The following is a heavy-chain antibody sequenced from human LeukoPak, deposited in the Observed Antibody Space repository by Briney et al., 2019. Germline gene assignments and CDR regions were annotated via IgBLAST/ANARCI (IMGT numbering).Heavy chain of an antibody. CDR3: ARASSGYSYGYVWFDP. D-gene: IGHD5-18*01. J-gene: IGHJ5*02. Sequence: PSETLSLTCTVSGYSISSGYYWGWIRQPPGQGLEWIGSIYHSGSTYYNPSLKSRVTISVDTSKNQFSLKLSSVTAADTAVYYCARASSGYSYGYVWFDPWGQGTLVTVSS. CDR2: IYHSGST. CDR1: GYSISSGYY. V-gene: IGHV4-38-2*02.